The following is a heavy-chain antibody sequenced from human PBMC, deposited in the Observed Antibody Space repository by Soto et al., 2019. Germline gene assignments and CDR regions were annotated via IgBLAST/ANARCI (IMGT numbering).Heavy chain of an antibody. Sequence: SLRLSCAASGFTVSSTYMSWVRQAPGKGLEWVSAISGSGGSTYYADSVKGRFTISRDISKNPLYLQMNSLRAEDTAVYYCAKARAQYYDFWSGYPVDYWGQGTLVTVSS. J-gene: IGHJ4*02. D-gene: IGHD3-3*01. CDR1: GFTVSSTY. CDR2: ISGSGGST. V-gene: IGHV3-23*01. CDR3: AKARAQYYDFWSGYPVDY.